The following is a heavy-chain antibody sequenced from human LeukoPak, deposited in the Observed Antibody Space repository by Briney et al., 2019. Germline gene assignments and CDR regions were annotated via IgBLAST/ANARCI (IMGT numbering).Heavy chain of an antibody. CDR3: ARLGSGWYDSDY. D-gene: IGHD6-19*01. CDR1: GYSFTSYW. J-gene: IGHJ4*02. V-gene: IGHV5-10-1*01. Sequence: KDGESLKISCKGSGYSFTSYWISWVRQMPGKGLEWMGRIDPSDSYTNYSPSFQGHVTISADKSISTAYLQWSSLKASDTAMYYCARLGSGWYDSDYWGQGTLVTVCS. CDR2: IDPSDSYT.